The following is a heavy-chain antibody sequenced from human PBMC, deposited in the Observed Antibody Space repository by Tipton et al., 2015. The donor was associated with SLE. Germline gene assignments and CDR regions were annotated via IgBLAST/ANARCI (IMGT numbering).Heavy chain of an antibody. D-gene: IGHD2-15*01. Sequence: TLSLTCTVSGSSISSRSFYWGWIRQPPGKGLEWIGSISYSGNSYSSPSLKSRVTISVDTSKNQFNLKLRSVTVVDTAMYYCAREHISSLRDAFEVLGQGTMVTVS. CDR3: AREHISSLRDAFEV. CDR2: ISYSGNS. V-gene: IGHV4-39*06. CDR1: GSSISSRSFY. J-gene: IGHJ3*01.